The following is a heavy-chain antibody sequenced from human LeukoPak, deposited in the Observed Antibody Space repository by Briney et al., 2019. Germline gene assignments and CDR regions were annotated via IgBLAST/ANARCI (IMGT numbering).Heavy chain of an antibody. J-gene: IGHJ6*02. D-gene: IGHD6-13*01. CDR1: GGSFSGYY. CDR3: ARGVLYSSSWYGYYYYGMDV. CDR2: INHNGST. Sequence: SETLSLTCAVYGGSFSGYYWSWIRQPPGKGLEWIGEINHNGSTNYNPSLKSRVTISVDTSKNQFSLKLSSVTAADTAVYYCARGVLYSSSWYGYYYYGMDVWGQGTTVTVSS. V-gene: IGHV4-34*01.